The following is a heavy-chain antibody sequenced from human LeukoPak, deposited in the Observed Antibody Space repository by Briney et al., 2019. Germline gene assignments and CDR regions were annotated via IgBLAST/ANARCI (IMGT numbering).Heavy chain of an antibody. CDR2: IYYSGST. V-gene: IGHV4-39*07. D-gene: IGHD3-10*01. J-gene: IGHJ4*02. CDR1: GGSISSSSYY. CDR3: ARFNEYYYGSGSYSFDY. Sequence: SETLSLTCTVSGGSISSSSYYWGWIRQPPGKGLEWIGSIYYSGSTYYNPSLKSRVTISVDTSKNQFSLKLSSVTAADTAVYYCARFNEYYYGSGSYSFDYWGQGTLVTVSS.